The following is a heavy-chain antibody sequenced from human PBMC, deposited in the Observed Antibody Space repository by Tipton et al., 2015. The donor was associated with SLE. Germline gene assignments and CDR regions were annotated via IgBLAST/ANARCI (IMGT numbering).Heavy chain of an antibody. CDR3: ARRGYDIPYYYYMDV. CDR1: GASFSDYF. D-gene: IGHD3-9*01. V-gene: IGHV4-34*01. CDR2: INHSRST. Sequence: LRLSCAVSGASFSDYFWTWIRQSPGKGLEWIGEINHSRSTYYNPSLKSRVTISIDTSKNQFSLKLSSVTAADTAVYYCARRGYDIPYYYYMDVWGKGTTVTVSS. J-gene: IGHJ6*03.